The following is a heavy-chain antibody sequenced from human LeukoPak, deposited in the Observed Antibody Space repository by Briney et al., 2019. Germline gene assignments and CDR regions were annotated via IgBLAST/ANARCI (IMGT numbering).Heavy chain of an antibody. V-gene: IGHV1-46*01. CDR3: ARERSNYYGSGSYFAFDI. D-gene: IGHD3-10*01. J-gene: IGHJ3*02. Sequence: ASVKVSCKASGYAFTSYYMHWVRQAPGQGLEWMGIINPSGGSTSYAQKFQGRVTMTRDTSTSTVYMELSSLRSEDTAVYYCARERSNYYGSGSYFAFDIWGQGTMVTVSS. CDR2: INPSGGST. CDR1: GYAFTSYY.